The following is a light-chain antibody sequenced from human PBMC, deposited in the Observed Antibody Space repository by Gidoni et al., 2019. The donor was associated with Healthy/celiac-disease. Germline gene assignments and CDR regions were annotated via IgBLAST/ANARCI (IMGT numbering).Light chain of an antibody. CDR1: SSDIGDYNY. V-gene: IGLV2-14*01. J-gene: IGLJ2*01. CDR3: SSYTSSSTHVV. CDR2: DVS. Sequence: QSALTKPASVSASPGKLITISCTGTSSDIGDYNYVTWYHQHPGKAPKLMIYDVSNRPSGVSNRVSGSKSGNTASLTISGLQPEDEADYYCSSYTSSSTHVVFGGGTKLTVL.